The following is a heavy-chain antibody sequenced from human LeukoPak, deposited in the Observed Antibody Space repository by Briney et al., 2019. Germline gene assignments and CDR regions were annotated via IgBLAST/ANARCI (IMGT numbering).Heavy chain of an antibody. Sequence: ASVKVSCKASGYTFTGYHMHWVRQAPGQGLEWMGRINPNSGDTNYAQKFQGRVTMTRDTSISTAYMELSRLRSDDTAVYYCARSRAVAGTWGYYFDYWGQGTLVTVSS. J-gene: IGHJ4*02. CDR1: GYTFTGYH. CDR3: ARSRAVAGTWGYYFDY. CDR2: INPNSGDT. D-gene: IGHD6-19*01. V-gene: IGHV1-2*06.